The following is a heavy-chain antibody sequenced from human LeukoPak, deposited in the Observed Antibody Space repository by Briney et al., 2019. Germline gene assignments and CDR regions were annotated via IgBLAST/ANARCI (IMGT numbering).Heavy chain of an antibody. J-gene: IGHJ4*02. Sequence: SSETLSLTCTVSGGSISSGDYYWSWIRQPPGKGLEWIGYIYHSGSTHFNPSLKSRVTISVDTSKNQFSLKLSSVTAADTAVYFCARGPDSSGYYYLDYWGQGTLVTVSS. CDR2: IYHSGST. CDR1: GGSISSGDYY. D-gene: IGHD3-22*01. CDR3: ARGPDSSGYYYLDY. V-gene: IGHV4-30-4*01.